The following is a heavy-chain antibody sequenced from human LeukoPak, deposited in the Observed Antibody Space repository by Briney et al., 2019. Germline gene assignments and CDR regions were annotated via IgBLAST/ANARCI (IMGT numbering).Heavy chain of an antibody. CDR2: FSGSGGST. D-gene: IGHD3-10*01. Sequence: PGGSLRLSCAASGFTFSSYAMSWVRQAPGKGLECISGFSGSGGSTYYADPVKGRFTISRDNSKNTLYLQMNSLRAEDTAVYYCAKDSDAFDYWGQGTLVTVSS. V-gene: IGHV3-23*01. CDR1: GFTFSSYA. J-gene: IGHJ4*02. CDR3: AKDSDAFDY.